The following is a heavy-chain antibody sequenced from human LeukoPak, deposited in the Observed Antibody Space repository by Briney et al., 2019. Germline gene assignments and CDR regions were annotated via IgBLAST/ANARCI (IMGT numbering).Heavy chain of an antibody. J-gene: IGHJ5*02. V-gene: IGHV4-34*01. CDR2: INHSGST. D-gene: IGHD5-18*01. CDR1: GGSFSGYY. CDR3: ARVGPWGYSYGFNWFDP. Sequence: TSETLSPTCAVYGGSFSGYYWSWIRQPPGKGLEWIGEINHSGSTNYNPSLKSRVTISVDTSKNQFSLKLSSVTAADTAVYYCARVGPWGYSYGFNWFDPWGQGTLVTVSS.